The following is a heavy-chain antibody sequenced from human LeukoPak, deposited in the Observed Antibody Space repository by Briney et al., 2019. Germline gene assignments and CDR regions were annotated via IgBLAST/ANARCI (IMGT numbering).Heavy chain of an antibody. CDR3: ARDRDYIFFDY. CDR1: EFPFSSYV. J-gene: IGHJ4*02. Sequence: PGGSLRLSCASSEFPFSSYVMHWVRQVPGKGLVWVSRISHDGRSKTYADSVKGRFTISRDNAENTLYLQMNSLRVEDTAVYFCARDRDYIFFDYWGQGALVTVSS. D-gene: IGHD4-11*01. CDR2: ISHDGRSK. V-gene: IGHV3-74*01.